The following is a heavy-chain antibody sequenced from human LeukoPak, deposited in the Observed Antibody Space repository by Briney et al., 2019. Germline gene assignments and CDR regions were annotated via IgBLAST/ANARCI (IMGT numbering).Heavy chain of an antibody. CDR2: FDPEDGET. J-gene: IGHJ4*02. CDR1: GYTLTELS. D-gene: IGHD1-26*01. V-gene: IGHV1-24*01. Sequence: ASVKASCNVSGYTLTELSMHWVRQAPGKGLEWMGGFDPEDGETIYAQKFQGRVTMTEDTSTDTAYMELSSLRSEDTAVYYCATDPLRFSPRGSGSYSVWGQGTLVTVSS. CDR3: ATDPLRFSPRGSGSYSV.